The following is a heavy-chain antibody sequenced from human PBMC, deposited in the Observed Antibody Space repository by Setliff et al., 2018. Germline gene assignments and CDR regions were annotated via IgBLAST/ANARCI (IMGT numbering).Heavy chain of an antibody. J-gene: IGHJ6*03. CDR3: VREGGDSRSSTDYRYYMDV. D-gene: IGHD3-22*01. CDR2: TIPMFGTT. V-gene: IGHV1-69*05. Sequence: GASVKVSCKASGATFSSHGISWVRQAPGQGLEWMGGTIPMFGTTEYAQKFQGRLTIITDESTNTAFMQLSSLRSDDTAVYYCVREGGDSRSSTDYRYYMDVWGKGTTVTVSS. CDR1: GATFSSHG.